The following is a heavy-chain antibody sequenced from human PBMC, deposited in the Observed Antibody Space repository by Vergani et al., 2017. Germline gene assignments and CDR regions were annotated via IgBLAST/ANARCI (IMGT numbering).Heavy chain of an antibody. V-gene: IGHV3-23*01. CDR3: AKDDTYYYDSSGPGYYYYYGMDV. D-gene: IGHD3-22*01. CDR1: GFTFSSYA. Sequence: EVQLLESGGGLVQPGGSLRLSCAASGFTFSSYAMSWVRQAPGKGREWVSSISVRGGSTYYAASVKGRFTISRDNSKNTLYLQMNSLRAEDTAVYYCAKDDTYYYDSSGPGYYYYYGMDVWGQGTTVTVSS. J-gene: IGHJ6*02. CDR2: ISVRGGST.